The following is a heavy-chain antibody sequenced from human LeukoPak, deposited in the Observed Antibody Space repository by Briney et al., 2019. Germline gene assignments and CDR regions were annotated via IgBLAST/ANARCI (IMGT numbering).Heavy chain of an antibody. J-gene: IGHJ4*02. CDR2: ISSSGSTI. CDR1: GFTFSDYY. D-gene: IGHD3-22*01. CDR3: ARGEGYYDSSGYYLYYFDY. V-gene: IGHV3-11*01. Sequence: GGSLRLSCAASGFTFSDYYMSWIRQAPGKGLEWVSYISSSGSTIYYADSVKGRFTISRDNAKNSLYLQMNSLRAEDTAVYYCARGEGYYDSSGYYLYYFDYWGQGTLVTVSS.